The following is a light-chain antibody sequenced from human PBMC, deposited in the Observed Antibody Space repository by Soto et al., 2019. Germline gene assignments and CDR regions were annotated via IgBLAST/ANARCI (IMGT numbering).Light chain of an antibody. J-gene: IGLJ2*01. V-gene: IGLV2-14*01. CDR1: SSDVGGYNY. CDR3: SSYTSSSTGV. CDR2: DVS. Sequence: QSVLTQPGSVSGSPGQSITISCTGTSSDVGGYNYVSWYQQHPGKAPKLMIYDVSNRPSGVSNRFSGSKSGNTASLTISGLQAEDEGDYYCSSYTSSSTGVFGGGTKVTVL.